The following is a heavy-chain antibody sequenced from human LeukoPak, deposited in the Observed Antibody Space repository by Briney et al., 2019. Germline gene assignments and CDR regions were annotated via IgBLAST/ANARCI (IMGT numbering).Heavy chain of an antibody. CDR2: ISAYNCNT. CDR3: ARVGITLGQVVTAMSY. V-gene: IGHV1-18*01. J-gene: IGHJ4*02. Sequence: GASVKLSFKASVYTFTIYGISWERQTTGQPLEWRGWISAYNCNTNYAHNIPAIVTITTESSTTTTNKDLRSLRSDDTAVYYCARVGITLGQVVTAMSYWGQGTLVTVSS. CDR1: VYTFTIYG. D-gene: IGHD2-21*02.